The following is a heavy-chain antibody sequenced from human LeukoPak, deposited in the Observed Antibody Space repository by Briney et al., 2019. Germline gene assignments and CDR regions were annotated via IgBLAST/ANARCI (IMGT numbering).Heavy chain of an antibody. J-gene: IGHJ6*02. CDR2: ISGISTYI. V-gene: IGHV3-21*01. D-gene: IGHD3-10*01. CDR1: GFAFSSYH. CDR3: ARSGSGSSMDV. Sequence: GGSPRLSCAASGFAFSSYHMNWVRQAPGKGLEWVSSISGISTYIYYADSLQGRFTISRDNAKNSLYLQMNSLRAEDTAVYYCARSGSGSSMDVWGQGTTVTVSS.